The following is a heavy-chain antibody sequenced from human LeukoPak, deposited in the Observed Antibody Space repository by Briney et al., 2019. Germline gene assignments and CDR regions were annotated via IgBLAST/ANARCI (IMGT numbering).Heavy chain of an antibody. V-gene: IGHV3-30*01. CDR2: ISYDGSNK. J-gene: IGHJ4*02. Sequence: PGRSLRLSCAASGFTFSSYAMHWVRQAPGKGGEWVAVISYDGSNKYYADSVKGRFTISRDNSKNTLYLQMNSLRAEDTAAYYFARDRGRSGSYPDYWGQGTLVTVSS. D-gene: IGHD1-26*01. CDR3: ARDRGRSGSYPDY. CDR1: GFTFSSYA.